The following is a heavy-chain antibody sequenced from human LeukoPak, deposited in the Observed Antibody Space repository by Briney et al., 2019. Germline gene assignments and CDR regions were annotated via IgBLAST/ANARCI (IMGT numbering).Heavy chain of an antibody. CDR3: ARYLGGSGWFHFDY. Sequence: DPSETLSLTCAVYGGSFSGYYWSCIRQHPGKGQEGIGEINHSGSTNYNPSLKSRVTISVDTSKNQFSLKLSSVTAADTAVYYCARYLGGSGWFHFDYWGQGTLVTVSS. D-gene: IGHD6-19*01. V-gene: IGHV4-34*01. CDR2: INHSGST. CDR1: GGSFSGYY. J-gene: IGHJ4*02.